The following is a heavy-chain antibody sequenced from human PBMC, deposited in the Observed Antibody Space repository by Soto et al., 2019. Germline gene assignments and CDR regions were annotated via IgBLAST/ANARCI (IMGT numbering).Heavy chain of an antibody. D-gene: IGHD3-22*01. CDR2: IYYSGST. J-gene: IGHJ4*02. CDR3: AAMIVVVMSTDY. Sequence: LSLTCTVSGGSISSGDYYWSWIRQPPGKGLEWIGYIYYSGSTYYNPSLKSRATISVDTSKNQLSLELSSVTAADTAVYYCAAMIVVVMSTDYWGQGTLVTVHS. V-gene: IGHV4-30-4*01. CDR1: GGSISSGDYY.